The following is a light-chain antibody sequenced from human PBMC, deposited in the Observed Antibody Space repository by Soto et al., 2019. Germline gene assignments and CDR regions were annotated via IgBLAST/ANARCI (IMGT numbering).Light chain of an antibody. V-gene: IGKV3-11*01. CDR2: DAS. Sequence: EIVLTQSPATLSLSLGERATLSCRASQSVSSSLAWYQQKPGQAPRLLIYDASNRVTGIPARFSGSGSGTELTLTISSLVPDDSLVYYCHHRSNSPRTFGQGTKVEVK. CDR3: HHRSNSPRT. J-gene: IGKJ1*01. CDR1: QSVSSS.